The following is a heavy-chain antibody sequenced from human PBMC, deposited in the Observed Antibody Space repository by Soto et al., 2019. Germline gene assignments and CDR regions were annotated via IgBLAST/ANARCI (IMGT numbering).Heavy chain of an antibody. J-gene: IGHJ4*02. Sequence: SETLSLTCAVSGGSISSGGYSWSWIRQPPGKGLEWIGYIYHSGSTYYNPSLKSRVTISVDRSKNQFSLKLSSVTAADTAVYYCAKRSSSSTFDYWGQGTLVTVSS. D-gene: IGHD6-6*01. V-gene: IGHV4-30-2*01. CDR3: AKRSSSSTFDY. CDR1: GGSISSGGYS. CDR2: IYHSGST.